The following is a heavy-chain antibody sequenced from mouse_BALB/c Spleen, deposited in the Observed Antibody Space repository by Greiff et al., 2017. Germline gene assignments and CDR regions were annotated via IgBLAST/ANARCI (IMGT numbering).Heavy chain of an antibody. J-gene: IGHJ2*01. Sequence: VQLQQSGAELVRPGALVKLSCKASGFNIKDYYMHWVKQRPEQGLEWIGWIDPENGNTIYDPKFQGKASITADTSSNTAYLQLSSLTSEDTAVYYCARMITTGYFDYWGQGTTLTVSS. CDR1: GFNIKDYY. D-gene: IGHD2-4*01. CDR2: IDPENGNT. CDR3: ARMITTGYFDY. V-gene: IGHV14-1*02.